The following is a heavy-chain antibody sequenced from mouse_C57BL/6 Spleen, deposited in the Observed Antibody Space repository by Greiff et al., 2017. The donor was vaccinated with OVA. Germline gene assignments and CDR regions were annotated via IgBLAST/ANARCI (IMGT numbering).Heavy chain of an antibody. CDR1: GYTFTDHT. CDR2: IYPGDGST. V-gene: IGHV1-78*01. D-gene: IGHD2-1*01. CDR3: ARGDGILYYAMDY. Sequence: VQLQQSDAELVKPGASVKISCKVSGYTFTDHTIHWMKQRPEQGLEWIGYIYPGDGSTKYNEKFKGKATLTADKSSSTAYMQLNSLTSEDSAVYFCARGDGILYYAMDYWGQGTSVTVSS. J-gene: IGHJ4*01.